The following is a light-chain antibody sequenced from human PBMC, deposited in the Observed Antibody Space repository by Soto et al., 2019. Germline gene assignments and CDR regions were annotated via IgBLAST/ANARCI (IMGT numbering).Light chain of an antibody. V-gene: IGKV1-5*01. CDR1: QSISSW. J-gene: IGKJ1*01. CDR2: DAS. Sequence: DIQMTQSPSTLSASVGDRVTITCRASQSISSWLAWYQLKPGKAPKLLIYDASSLKSGVPSRFSGSGSGTEFTLTISSLQPDDFATYYCQQYKGRTFGQGTKVEVK. CDR3: QQYKGRT.